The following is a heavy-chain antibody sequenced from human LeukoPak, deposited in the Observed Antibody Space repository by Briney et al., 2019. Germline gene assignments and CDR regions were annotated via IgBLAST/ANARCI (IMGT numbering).Heavy chain of an antibody. Sequence: PGGSLRLSCAASGSTFSDFWMYWVRQAPGKGLVWVSRINSEGSSTTYADSVKGRFTMSRDNAKNTLNLQMNSLRAEDTAVYYCARGAGGDYAVQPFDYWGQGTLVTVSS. J-gene: IGHJ4*02. CDR1: GSTFSDFW. CDR3: ARGAGGDYAVQPFDY. V-gene: IGHV3-74*03. D-gene: IGHD4-17*01. CDR2: INSEGSST.